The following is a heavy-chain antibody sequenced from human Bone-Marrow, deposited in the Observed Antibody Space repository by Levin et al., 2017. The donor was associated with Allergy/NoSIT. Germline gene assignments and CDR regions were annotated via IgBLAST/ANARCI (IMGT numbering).Heavy chain of an antibody. CDR2: ISGSGGST. Sequence: LTGGSLRLSCAVSRFTFSTYAMSWVRQAPGAGLEWVSTISGSGGSTYYADSVRGRFTISRDNSKNALYLLMNSLRAEDTALYYCAKDQRESTGLGAFDIWGQGTMVTVSS. J-gene: IGHJ3*02. V-gene: IGHV3-23*01. CDR3: AKDQRESTGLGAFDI. D-gene: IGHD6-19*01. CDR1: RFTFSTYA.